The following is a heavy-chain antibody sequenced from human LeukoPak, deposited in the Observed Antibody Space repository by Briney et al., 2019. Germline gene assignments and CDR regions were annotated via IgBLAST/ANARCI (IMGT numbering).Heavy chain of an antibody. V-gene: IGHV3-66*01. D-gene: IGHD4-11*01. J-gene: IGHJ4*02. CDR2: IYTGGST. CDR3: AIHDYLAV. CDR1: GFTFSSYA. Sequence: GGSLRLSCSASGFTFSSYAMSWVRQAPGKGLEWVSLIYTGGSTYYADSVKGRFTVSRDNSKNTLYLQMNSLRAEDTAVYYCAIHDYLAVWGQGTLVTVSS.